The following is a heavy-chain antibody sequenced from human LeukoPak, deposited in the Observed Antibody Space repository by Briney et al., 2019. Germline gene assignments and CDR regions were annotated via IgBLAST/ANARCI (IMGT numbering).Heavy chain of an antibody. V-gene: IGHV4-59*12. CDR2: IYYCWCT. Sequence: AAETLSLTCTVSGGSLSCYYWSWLGQPPRKGREWIGYIYYCWCTNHNPSLNRPVTISLDTSENHFSLKLNSVTAADTAVYYCAREKREYDLLTGSRGGYFDSWGQGTLVTVSS. D-gene: IGHD3-9*01. CDR3: AREKREYDLLTGSRGGYFDS. J-gene: IGHJ4*02. CDR1: GGSLSCYY.